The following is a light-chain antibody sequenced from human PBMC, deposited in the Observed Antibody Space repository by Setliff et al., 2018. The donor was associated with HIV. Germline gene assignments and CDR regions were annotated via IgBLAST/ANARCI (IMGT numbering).Light chain of an antibody. CDR2: GAS. CDR1: QSVSSSF. Sequence: EIVLTQSPGTLSLSPGERATLSCRASQSVSSSFLAWHQQKPGQAPRLLIYGASSRATGIPERFSGSGSGTDFTLTISRLDPEDFAVYYCQQYGGSPRTFGQGTKVDIK. J-gene: IGKJ1*01. CDR3: QQYGGSPRT. V-gene: IGKV3-20*01.